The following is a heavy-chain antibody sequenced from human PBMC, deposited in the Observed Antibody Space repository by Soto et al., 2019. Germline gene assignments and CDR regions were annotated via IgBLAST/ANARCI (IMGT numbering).Heavy chain of an antibody. V-gene: IGHV2-26*01. D-gene: IGHD6-19*01. J-gene: IGHJ4*02. CDR2: IFSNDEK. CDR1: GFSLSNARMG. CDR3: ARTPYSSGWYGYYFDY. Sequence: QVTLKESGPVLVKPTETLTLTCTVSGFSLSNARMGVSWIRQPPGKALEWLAHIFSNDEKSYSTSLKSRLTTSKDTSKSQVVLTMTNLDPVDTATYYCARTPYSSGWYGYYFDYWGQGTLVTVSS.